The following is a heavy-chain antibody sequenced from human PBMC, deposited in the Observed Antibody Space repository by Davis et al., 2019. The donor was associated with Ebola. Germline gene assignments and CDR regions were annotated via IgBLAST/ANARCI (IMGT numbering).Heavy chain of an antibody. Sequence: PSETLSLTCTVSGGSISSGDYYWSWIRQPPGKGLEWIGYIYYSGSTYYNPSLKSRVTISVDTSKNQFSLKLSSVTAADTAVYYCARVGRYVALFDPWGQGTLVTVSS. CDR1: GGSISSGDYY. J-gene: IGHJ5*02. CDR2: IYYSGST. CDR3: ARVGRYVALFDP. D-gene: IGHD3-16*01. V-gene: IGHV4-30-4*01.